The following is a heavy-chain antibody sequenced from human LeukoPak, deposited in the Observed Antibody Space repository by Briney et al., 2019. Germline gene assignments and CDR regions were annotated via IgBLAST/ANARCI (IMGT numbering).Heavy chain of an antibody. Sequence: ASVKVSCKASGYTFTGYYMHWVRQAPGQGLEWMGWISAYNGNTNYAQKLQGRVTMTTDTSTSTAYMELRSLRSDDTAVYYCARGGRSGYDVCTFWGQGTLVTVSS. CDR3: ARGGRSGYDVCTF. J-gene: IGHJ4*02. V-gene: IGHV1-18*04. D-gene: IGHD5-12*01. CDR2: ISAYNGNT. CDR1: GYTFTGYY.